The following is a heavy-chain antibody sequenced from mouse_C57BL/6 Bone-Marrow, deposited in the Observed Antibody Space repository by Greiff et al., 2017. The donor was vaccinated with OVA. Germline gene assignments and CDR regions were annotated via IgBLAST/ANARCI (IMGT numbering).Heavy chain of an antibody. D-gene: IGHD1-1*02. J-gene: IGHJ2*01. CDR2: INPSSGYT. CDR1: GYTFTSYT. CDR3: AAIWSKGY. V-gene: IGHV1-4*01. Sequence: QVHVKQSGAELARPGASVKMSCKASGYTFTSYTMHWVKQRPGQGLEWIGYINPSSGYTKYNQKFKDKATLTADKSSSTAYMQLSSLTSEDCAVYYCAAIWSKGYWGQGTTLTVSS.